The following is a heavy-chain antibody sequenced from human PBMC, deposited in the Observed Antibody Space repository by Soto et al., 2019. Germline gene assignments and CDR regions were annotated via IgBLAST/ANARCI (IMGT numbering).Heavy chain of an antibody. J-gene: IGHJ5*02. Sequence: QVQLVQSGAEVEKPGSSVKVSCTASGGTFSTETFSWVRQAPGQGLEWMGRVIPILDVANYAQNFQGRVKTTADKSASTAYMELSSLRFEDTAVYYCARDRYCSGGSCPSFDNRFDPWGQGTLVTVSS. CDR2: VIPILDVA. CDR3: ARDRYCSGGSCPSFDNRFDP. CDR1: GGTFSTET. V-gene: IGHV1-69*08. D-gene: IGHD2-15*01.